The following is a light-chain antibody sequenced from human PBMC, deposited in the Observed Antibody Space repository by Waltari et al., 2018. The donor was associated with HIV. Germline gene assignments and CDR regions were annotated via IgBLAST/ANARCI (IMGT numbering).Light chain of an antibody. Sequence: ELVLTQSPATLSLSPGDRATLSCRASQSVGSYLAWYQTKPGHAPTLLIYDASHRATGIPARFSGSGSGKAFDLTISSLAPEDCAQYYCQQRTNGTPLFTFGPGTKVDMK. CDR3: QQRTNGTPLFT. J-gene: IGKJ3*01. CDR2: DAS. CDR1: QSVGSY. V-gene: IGKV3-11*01.